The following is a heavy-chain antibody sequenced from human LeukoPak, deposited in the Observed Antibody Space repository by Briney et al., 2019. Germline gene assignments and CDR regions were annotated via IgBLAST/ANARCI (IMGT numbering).Heavy chain of an antibody. J-gene: IGHJ6*03. D-gene: IGHD6-13*01. Sequence: SETLSLTCAVYGGSFSGYYWSWIRQPPGKGLECIGEINHSGSTNYNPSLKSRVTISVDTSKNQFSLKLSSVTAADTAVYYCARTLGSNSTPGYYYYYYMDVWGKGTTVTVSS. CDR2: INHSGST. V-gene: IGHV4-34*01. CDR3: ARTLGSNSTPGYYYYYYMDV. CDR1: GGSFSGYY.